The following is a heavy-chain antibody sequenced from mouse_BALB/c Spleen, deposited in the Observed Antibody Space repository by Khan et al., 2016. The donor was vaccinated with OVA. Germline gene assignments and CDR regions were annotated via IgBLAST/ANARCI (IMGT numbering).Heavy chain of an antibody. J-gene: IGHJ3*01. CDR3: ARLAYYYNSEGFAY. Sequence: DVKLVESGGDLVKPGGSLKLSCAASGFTFSTYGMSWVRQTPDMRLEWVATISSGGHYTYYPDSVKGRFTISRDNAKNTLYLQMSSLKSEDTAIYYCARLAYYYNSEGFAYWGQGTLVTVS. CDR2: ISSGGHYT. CDR1: GFTFSTYG. V-gene: IGHV5-6*02. D-gene: IGHD1-1*02.